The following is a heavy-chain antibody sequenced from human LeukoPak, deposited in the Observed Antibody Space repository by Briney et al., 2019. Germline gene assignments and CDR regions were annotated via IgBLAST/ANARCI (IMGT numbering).Heavy chain of an antibody. CDR3: AREGRYGSALYNWFDP. CDR2: INPNSGGT. J-gene: IGHJ5*02. D-gene: IGHD3-10*01. V-gene: IGHV1-2*02. CDR1: GYTFTGYY. Sequence: ASVKVSCKASGYTFTGYYMHWVRQAPGQGLEWMGWINPNSGGTSYAQKFQGRVTMTRDTSISTAYMELSRLRSDDTAVYHCAREGRYGSALYNWFDPWGQGTLVTVSS.